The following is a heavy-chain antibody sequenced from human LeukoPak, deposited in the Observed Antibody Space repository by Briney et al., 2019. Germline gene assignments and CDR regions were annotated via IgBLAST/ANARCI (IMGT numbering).Heavy chain of an antibody. CDR3: ARGGMTTVTHYFDF. CDR2: ISSSGSTI. V-gene: IGHV3-48*03. Sequence: PGGSLRLSCAASGFTFSSYEMNWVRQAPGKGLEWVSYISSSGSTIYYADSVKGRFTILRDNAKNSLYLQMNSLSAEDTAFYYCARGGMTTVTHYFDFWGQGTLVTVSS. D-gene: IGHD4-17*01. CDR1: GFTFSSYE. J-gene: IGHJ4*02.